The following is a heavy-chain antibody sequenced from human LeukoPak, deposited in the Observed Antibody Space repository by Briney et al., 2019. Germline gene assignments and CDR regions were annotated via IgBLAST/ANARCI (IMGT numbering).Heavy chain of an antibody. CDR1: GFTFSSYS. D-gene: IGHD3-10*01. J-gene: IGHJ3*02. V-gene: IGHV3-48*04. Sequence: PGGSLRLSCAASGFTFSSYSMNWVRQAPGKGLEWVSYISSSSSTIYYADSVKGRFTISRDNAKNSLYLQMNSLRAEDTAVYYCASARTFGPGAFDIWGQGTMVTVSS. CDR2: ISSSSSTI. CDR3: ASARTFGPGAFDI.